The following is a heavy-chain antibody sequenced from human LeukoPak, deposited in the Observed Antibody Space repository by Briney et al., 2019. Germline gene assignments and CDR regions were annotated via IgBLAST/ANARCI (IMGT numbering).Heavy chain of an antibody. Sequence: SETLSLTCTVSGGSISSSSYYWGWIRQPPGKGLEWIGSIYYSGSTYYNPSLKSRVTISVDTSKNQFSLKLSSVTAADTAVYYCARVFTVVVTAEDAFDIWGQGTMVTVSS. V-gene: IGHV4-39*07. CDR2: IYYSGST. CDR1: GGSISSSSYY. D-gene: IGHD2-21*02. J-gene: IGHJ3*02. CDR3: ARVFTVVVTAEDAFDI.